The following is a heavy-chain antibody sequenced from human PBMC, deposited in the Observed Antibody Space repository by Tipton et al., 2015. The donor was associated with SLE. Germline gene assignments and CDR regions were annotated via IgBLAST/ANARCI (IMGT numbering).Heavy chain of an antibody. CDR1: GFTFSDYY. V-gene: IGHV3-11*04. CDR3: ARAIRFTRAFDI. Sequence: SLRLSCAASGFTFSDYYMSWIRQAPGKGLEWVSYISSSGSTLYYADPVKGRFTISRDNAKNSLYLQMNSLRAEDTAVYYCARAIRFTRAFDIWGQGTMVTVSS. D-gene: IGHD4-17*01. J-gene: IGHJ3*02. CDR2: ISSSGSTL.